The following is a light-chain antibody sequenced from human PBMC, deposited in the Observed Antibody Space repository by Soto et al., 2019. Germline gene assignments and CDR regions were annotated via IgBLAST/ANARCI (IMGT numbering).Light chain of an antibody. J-gene: IGKJ2*01. CDR1: QSISSY. Sequence: DIQMTQSPSSLSASVGDRVTITCRASQSISSYLNWYQQKPGKAPMLLIYASSSLQSGVPSRFSGSGSGPDFTLPISSLQPEDFAAYYCQRSYSTLMYTFGQGTKLEIK. V-gene: IGKV1-39*01. CDR2: ASS. CDR3: QRSYSTLMYT.